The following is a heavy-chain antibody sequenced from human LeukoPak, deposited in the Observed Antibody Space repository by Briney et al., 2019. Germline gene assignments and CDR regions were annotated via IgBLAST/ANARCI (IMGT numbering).Heavy chain of an antibody. J-gene: IGHJ4*02. CDR3: ARHQRDYYSSGTYYNAIDY. D-gene: IGHD3-10*01. CDR2: IYYSRST. Sequence: SETLSLTCTVSGGSVSSSYWSWVRQPPGKGLECIGYIYYSRSTNYNPSLKSRVTMSVDTSKNQFSLKLSSVTAADTAVYYCARHQRDYYSSGTYYNAIDYWGQGTLVTVSS. V-gene: IGHV4-59*08. CDR1: GGSVSSSY.